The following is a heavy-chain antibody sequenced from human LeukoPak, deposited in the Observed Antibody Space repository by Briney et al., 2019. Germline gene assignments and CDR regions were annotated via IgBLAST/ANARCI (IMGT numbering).Heavy chain of an antibody. Sequence: GASVKVSCKASGYTFTSYGISWVRQAPGQGLEWMGWISAYNDNTNYAQKLQGRVTMTTDTSTSTAYMELRSLRSDDTAVYYCARNIVVVPAAIFDYYYYYMDVWGKGTTVTVSS. V-gene: IGHV1-18*01. CDR1: GYTFTSYG. CDR2: ISAYNDNT. CDR3: ARNIVVVPAAIFDYYYYYMDV. J-gene: IGHJ6*03. D-gene: IGHD2-2*02.